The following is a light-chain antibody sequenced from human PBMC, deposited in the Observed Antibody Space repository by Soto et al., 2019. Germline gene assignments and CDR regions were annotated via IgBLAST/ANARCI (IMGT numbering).Light chain of an antibody. V-gene: IGLV2-14*01. J-gene: IGLJ2*01. CDR3: SSYTSSNTPRVV. Sequence: QSALTQPASVSGSPGQSITISCTGTSGDIGGYNYVSWYQQHPGEAPKLLISEVSNRPSGVSNRFSGSKSGNTASLTISGLQAEDEADYYCSSYTSSNTPRVVFGGGTQLTVL. CDR1: SGDIGGYNY. CDR2: EVS.